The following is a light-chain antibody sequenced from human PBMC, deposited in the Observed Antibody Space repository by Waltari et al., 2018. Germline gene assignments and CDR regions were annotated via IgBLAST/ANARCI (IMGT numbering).Light chain of an antibody. J-gene: IGLJ2*01. Sequence: QSALTQPASVSGSPGQSITISCTGTSSNVGGYNYLSWYQQHPGKAPKLMIYDVSNRPSGVSNRFSGSKSGNTASLTISGLQAEDEADYYCSSYTSSSIVVFGGGTKLTVL. CDR3: SSYTSSSIVV. V-gene: IGLV2-14*03. CDR1: SSNVGGYNY. CDR2: DVS.